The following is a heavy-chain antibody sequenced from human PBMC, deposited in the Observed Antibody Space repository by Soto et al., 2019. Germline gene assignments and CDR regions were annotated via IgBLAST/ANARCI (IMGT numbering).Heavy chain of an antibody. V-gene: IGHV2-26*01. D-gene: IGHD2-2*01. Sequence: QVTLKESGPVLVKPTETLTLTCTVSGFSLSNARMGVSWIRQPPGKALEWLAHIFSNDEKSYSTSLKSRLTISKDPTKSQVVLTMTNIEPVDTATYYCARIPSDIVVVPAAPYSSSWYYFDYWGQGTLVTVSS. CDR3: ARIPSDIVVVPAAPYSSSWYYFDY. J-gene: IGHJ4*02. CDR2: IFSNDEK. CDR1: GFSLSNARMG.